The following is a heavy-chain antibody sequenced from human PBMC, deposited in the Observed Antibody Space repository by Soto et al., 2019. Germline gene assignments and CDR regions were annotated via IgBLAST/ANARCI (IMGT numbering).Heavy chain of an antibody. CDR3: ARGDYGTVYFDY. D-gene: IGHD4-17*01. J-gene: IGHJ4*02. CDR1: GGTFSSYA. CDR2: IIPIFGTA. V-gene: IGHV1-69*06. Sequence: SVKVSCKASGGTFSSYAISWVRQAPGQGLEWMGGIIPIFGTANYAQKFQGRVTITADKSTSTAYMELSSLRSEDTAVYYCARGDYGTVYFDYWGQGTLVTVSS.